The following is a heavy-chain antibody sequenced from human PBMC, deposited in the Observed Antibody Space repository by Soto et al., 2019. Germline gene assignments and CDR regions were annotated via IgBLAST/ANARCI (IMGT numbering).Heavy chain of an antibody. V-gene: IGHV4-59*01. J-gene: IGHJ4*02. CDR3: ARGGSSWYVDY. Sequence: SETLSHTCTVSGGSISSYYWSWIRQPPGKGLEWIGYIYYSGSTNYNPSLKSRVTISVDTSKNQFSLKLSSVTAADTAVYYCARGGSSWYVDYWGQGTLVTVSS. CDR1: GGSISSYY. CDR2: IYYSGST. D-gene: IGHD6-13*01.